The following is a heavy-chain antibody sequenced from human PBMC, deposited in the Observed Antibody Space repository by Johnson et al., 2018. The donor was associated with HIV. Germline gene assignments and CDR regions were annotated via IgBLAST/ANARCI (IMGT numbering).Heavy chain of an antibody. CDR3: AKDMFRWELLDGDTFDI. V-gene: IGHV3-23*04. J-gene: IGHJ3*02. D-gene: IGHD1-26*01. Sequence: EVQVVESGGGLIQPGGSLRLSCAASGFTFDDYGMSWVRQAPGKGLEWVSAISGSGGYTYYADSVKGRFTISRDSSKNTLYLQMNSLRAEDTAVYYCAKDMFRWELLDGDTFDIWGQGTMVTVSS. CDR1: GFTFDDYG. CDR2: ISGSGGYT.